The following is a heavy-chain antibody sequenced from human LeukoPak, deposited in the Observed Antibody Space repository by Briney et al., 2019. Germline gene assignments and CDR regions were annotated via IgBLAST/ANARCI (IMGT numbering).Heavy chain of an antibody. J-gene: IGHJ6*02. CDR3: AREGYGLYGMDV. D-gene: IGHD2-15*01. CDR1: GFTFNNCI. V-gene: IGHV3-21*01. Sequence: GGSLRLSCAASGFTFNNCIMNWVRQAPGKGPEAVSSVSSSSIYIYYADSVKGRFTISRDNAKNSLYLQMNSLRAEDTAVYYCAREGYGLYGMDVWGQGTTVTVSS. CDR2: VSSSSIYI.